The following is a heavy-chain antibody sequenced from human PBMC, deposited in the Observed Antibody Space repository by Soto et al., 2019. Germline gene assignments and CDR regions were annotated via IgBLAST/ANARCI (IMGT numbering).Heavy chain of an antibody. V-gene: IGHV1-46*01. Sequence: ASVKVSCKASGYTFTSYYMHWVRLAPGQGLEWMGIINPSGGSTSSAQKFQGRVTMTRDTSTSTVYMELSSLRSADTAVYYRARAPEPAYCSGGSCYSHEDPRRRVEVVWFDPWGQGTLVTVSS. J-gene: IGHJ5*02. CDR1: GYTFTSYY. D-gene: IGHD2-15*01. CDR3: ARAPEPAYCSGGSCYSHEDPRRRVEVVWFDP. CDR2: INPSGGST.